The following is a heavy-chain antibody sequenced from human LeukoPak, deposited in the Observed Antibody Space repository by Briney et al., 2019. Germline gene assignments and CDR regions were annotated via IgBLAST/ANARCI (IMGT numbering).Heavy chain of an antibody. D-gene: IGHD3-16*02. CDR2: ISGNGGTT. J-gene: IGHJ2*01. V-gene: IGHV3-23*01. CDR1: GFTFSSYA. Sequence: PGGSLRLSCAASGFTFSSYAMSWVRQAPGKGLEGVSTISGNGGTTYYTDSVKGRFTISRDNSRNTLYLQMNSLRAEDTAVYYCAKALSSSFYYFDLGGRGTLVTVSS. CDR3: AKALSSSFYYFDL.